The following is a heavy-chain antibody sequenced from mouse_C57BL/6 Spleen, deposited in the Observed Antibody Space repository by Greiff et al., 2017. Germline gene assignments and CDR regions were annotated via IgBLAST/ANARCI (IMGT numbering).Heavy chain of an antibody. CDR2: ISSGGSYT. CDR1: GFTFSSYG. D-gene: IGHD2-1*01. V-gene: IGHV5-6*01. Sequence: EVQLVESGGDLVKPGGSLKLSCAASGFTFSSYGMSWVRQTPDTRLAWVATISSGGSYTYYPDSVKGRFTISRDNAKNTLYLQMISLKSEDTAMYYCARHNRYCNYVQFFDYWGQGTTLTVSS. J-gene: IGHJ2*01. CDR3: ARHNRYCNYVQFFDY.